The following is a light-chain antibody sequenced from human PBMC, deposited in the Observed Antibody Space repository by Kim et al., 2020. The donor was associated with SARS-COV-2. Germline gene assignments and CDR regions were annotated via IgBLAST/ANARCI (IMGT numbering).Light chain of an antibody. CDR3: QAWDSSTAWV. Sequence: VSPGQTASITCSGDKLGDKYACWYQQKPGQSPVLVIYQDSKRPSGIPERFSGSNSGNTATLTISGTQAMDETDYYCQAWDSSTAWVFGGGTQLTVL. CDR1: KLGDKY. V-gene: IGLV3-1*01. CDR2: QDS. J-gene: IGLJ3*02.